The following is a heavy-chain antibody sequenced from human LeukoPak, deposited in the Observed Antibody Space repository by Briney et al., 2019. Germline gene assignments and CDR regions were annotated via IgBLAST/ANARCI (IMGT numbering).Heavy chain of an antibody. CDR1: GGSISSYY. CDR3: ARVGHYGSGIPYGMDV. CDR2: IYHSGST. V-gene: IGHV4-38-2*02. Sequence: SETLSLTCTVSGGSISSYYWGWIRQPPGKGLEWIGSIYHSGSTYYNPSLKSRVTISVDTSKNQFSLKLSSVTAADTAVYYCARVGHYGSGIPYGMDVWGQGTTVTVSS. J-gene: IGHJ6*02. D-gene: IGHD3-10*01.